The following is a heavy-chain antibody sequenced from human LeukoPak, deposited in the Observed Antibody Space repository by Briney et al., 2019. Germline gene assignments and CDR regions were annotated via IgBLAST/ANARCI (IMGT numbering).Heavy chain of an antibody. CDR2: INHSGST. V-gene: IGHV4-34*01. CDR3: ARGPRWYQLRRGWFDP. D-gene: IGHD2-2*01. Sequence: SETLSLTCAVYGGSFSGYYWSWIRQPPGKGLEWIGEINHSGSTNYNPSLKSRVTISVDTSKNQFSLKLSSVTAADTAVYYCARGPRWYQLRRGWFDPWGQGTLVTVSS. J-gene: IGHJ5*02. CDR1: GGSFSGYY.